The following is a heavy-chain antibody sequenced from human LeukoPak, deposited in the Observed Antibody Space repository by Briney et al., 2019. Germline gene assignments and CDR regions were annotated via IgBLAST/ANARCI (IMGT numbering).Heavy chain of an antibody. J-gene: IGHJ4*02. D-gene: IGHD3-22*01. CDR3: ARGDYYDSSGYYRPGY. V-gene: IGHV3-33*01. CDR2: IWYDGSNK. CDR1: GFTFSSYG. Sequence: GGSLRLSCAASGFTFSSYGMHWVRRAPGKGLEWVAVIWYDGSNKYYADSVKGRFTISRDNSKNTLYLQMNSLRAEDTAVYYCARGDYYDSSGYYRPGYWGQGTLVTVSS.